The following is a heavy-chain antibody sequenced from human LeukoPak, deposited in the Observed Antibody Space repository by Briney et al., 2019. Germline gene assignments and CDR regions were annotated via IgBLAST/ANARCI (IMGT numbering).Heavy chain of an antibody. CDR3: TIGPSSIAARLF. CDR1: GFTFSGSA. V-gene: IGHV3-73*01. J-gene: IGHJ4*02. D-gene: IGHD6-6*01. CDR2: IRSKANSYAP. Sequence: GGSLRLSCAASGFTFSGSAMQWVRQASGKGLEWVGRIRSKANSYAPAYAASVKGRLTISRDDSKNTAYLQMNSLKTEDTAVYYCTIGPSSIAARLFWGQGTLVTVSS.